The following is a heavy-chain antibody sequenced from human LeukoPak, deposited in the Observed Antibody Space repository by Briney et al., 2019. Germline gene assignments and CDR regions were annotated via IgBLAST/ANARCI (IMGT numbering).Heavy chain of an antibody. CDR3: AKARGSSVYEQFDY. D-gene: IGHD5/OR15-5a*01. V-gene: IGHV3-23*01. CDR2: ISTSGRAT. J-gene: IGHJ4*03. CDR1: GFAFSTYA. Sequence: GGSLRLSCAASGFAFSTYAMTWVRQAPEKGLQWVSTISTSGRATYYADSVEGRFTISRDNSKNTLYLQMNSLRADDTAVYYCAKARGSSVYEQFDYWGQGTTVTVSS.